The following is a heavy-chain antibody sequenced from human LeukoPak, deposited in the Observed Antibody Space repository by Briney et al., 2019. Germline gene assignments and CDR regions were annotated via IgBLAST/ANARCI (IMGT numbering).Heavy chain of an antibody. Sequence: SETLSLTCAVYGGSFSGYYWSWIRQPPGKGLEWIGEINHSGSTNYNPSLKSRVTISVDTSKNQFSLKLSSVTAADTAVYYCARGRIEAPYYYYYMDVWGKGTTVTISS. D-gene: IGHD2/OR15-2a*01. CDR2: INHSGST. CDR1: GGSFSGYY. J-gene: IGHJ6*03. CDR3: ARGRIEAPYYYYYMDV. V-gene: IGHV4-34*01.